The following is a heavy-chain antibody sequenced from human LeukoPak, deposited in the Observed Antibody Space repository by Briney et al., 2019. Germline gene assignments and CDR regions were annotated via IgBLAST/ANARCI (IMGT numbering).Heavy chain of an antibody. Sequence: GGSLRLSCAASGLTFNNAWMSWVRQAPGKGLEWVSGISTSGGSTSYADSVKGRFTISRDNPRNTLYMQMNSLRAEDTAVYYCAIMHPYYDGSGYWVQWGQGSLVTVSS. J-gene: IGHJ4*02. CDR1: GLTFNNAW. D-gene: IGHD3-22*01. CDR2: ISTSGGST. V-gene: IGHV3-23*01. CDR3: AIMHPYYDGSGYWVQ.